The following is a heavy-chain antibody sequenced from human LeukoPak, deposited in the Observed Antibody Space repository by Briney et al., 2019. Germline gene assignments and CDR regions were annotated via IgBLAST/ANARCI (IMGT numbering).Heavy chain of an antibody. J-gene: IGHJ4*02. D-gene: IGHD3-10*01. CDR3: ASRSAHMVRGEGFDY. CDR1: GASVSGSAYY. V-gene: IGHV4-39*07. Sequence: PSETLSLTCTVSGASVSGSAYYWGWIRQPPGKGLEWIGNIYYSGSTYYNPSLKSRVTISVDTSKNQFSLKLSSVTAADTAVYYCASRSAHMVRGEGFDYWGQGTLVTVSS. CDR2: IYYSGST.